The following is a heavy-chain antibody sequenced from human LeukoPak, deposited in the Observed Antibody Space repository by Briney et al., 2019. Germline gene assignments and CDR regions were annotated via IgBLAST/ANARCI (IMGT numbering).Heavy chain of an antibody. J-gene: IGHJ6*04. CDR2: ISAYNGNT. CDR3: ARDRAGYSSSGDV. Sequence: GASVKVSCKASGYTFTSYAMNCVRQAPGQGLEWMGWISAYNGNTNYAQKFQVRVTMTTDTSTSTAYMELRSLRSDDTAVYYCARDRAGYSSSGDVWGKGTTVTVSS. D-gene: IGHD6-13*01. V-gene: IGHV1-18*01. CDR1: GYTFTSYA.